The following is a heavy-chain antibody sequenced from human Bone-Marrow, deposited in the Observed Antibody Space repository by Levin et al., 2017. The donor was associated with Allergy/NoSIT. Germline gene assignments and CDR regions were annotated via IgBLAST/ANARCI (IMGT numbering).Heavy chain of an antibody. Sequence: EASVKVSCNVSGDTFSTYAFSWVRQAPGQGLEWMGGIIPISGTAKYAVKFQGRITITADGSTSTAYMDLNSLRSDDTAVYYCARDFHCGGDCFFDSWGQGTLVTVSS. D-gene: IGHD2-21*02. CDR2: IIPISGTA. CDR1: GDTFSTYA. CDR3: ARDFHCGGDCFFDS. V-gene: IGHV1-69*13. J-gene: IGHJ4*02.